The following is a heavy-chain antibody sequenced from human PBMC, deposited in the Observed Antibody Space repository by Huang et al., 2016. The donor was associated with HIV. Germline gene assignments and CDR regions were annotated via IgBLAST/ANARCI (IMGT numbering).Heavy chain of an antibody. J-gene: IGHJ4*02. CDR2: VSAYSGYT. V-gene: IGHV1-18*01. CDR3: ARVPSDHFSDY. Sequence: QIQLVQSGPEVKKPGASVKVSCKASGYTFSIYGISWVRQAPGQGPGWMGWVSAYSGYTNYAQKFQGRVTMTADTAASTAYMDWRSLTSDDTAVYYCARVPSDHFSDYWGQGTLVTVSS. CDR1: GYTFSIYG.